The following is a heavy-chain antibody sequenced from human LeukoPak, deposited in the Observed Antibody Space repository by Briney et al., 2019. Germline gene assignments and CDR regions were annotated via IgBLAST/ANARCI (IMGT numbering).Heavy chain of an antibody. D-gene: IGHD3-22*01. CDR2: ISSSSSYI. CDR3: ARDSSYDYYYDSSGYYSSDFDY. J-gene: IGHJ4*02. CDR1: GFTFSSYS. V-gene: IGHV3-21*01. Sequence: PGGSLRLSCAASGFTFSSYSMNWVRQAPGKGLEWVSSISSSSSYIYYADSVKGRFTISGDNAKNSLYLQMNSLRAEDTAVYYCARDSSYDYYYDSSGYYSSDFDYWGQGTLVTVSS.